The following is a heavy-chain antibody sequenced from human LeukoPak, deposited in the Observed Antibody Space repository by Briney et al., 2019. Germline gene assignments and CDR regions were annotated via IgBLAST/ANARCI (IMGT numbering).Heavy chain of an antibody. CDR2: ISGSGGST. J-gene: IGHJ4*02. CDR3: AKDHYYDSSGYYSYYFDY. Sequence: GGSLRLSCAASGFTFSSYAMSWVRQAPGKGPEWVSAISGSGGSTYYADSVKGRFTISRDNSKNTLYLQMNSLRAEDTAVYYCAKDHYYDSSGYYSYYFDYWGQGTLVTVSS. V-gene: IGHV3-23*01. D-gene: IGHD3-22*01. CDR1: GFTFSSYA.